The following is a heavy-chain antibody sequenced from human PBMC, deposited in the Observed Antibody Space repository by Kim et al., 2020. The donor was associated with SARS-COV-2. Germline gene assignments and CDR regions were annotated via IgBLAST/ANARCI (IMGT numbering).Heavy chain of an antibody. V-gene: IGHV3-33*06. CDR3: AKDSYGSGRFFDY. D-gene: IGHD3-10*01. J-gene: IGHJ4*02. Sequence: YADSVKGRFTISRDNSKNTLYLQMNSLRAEDTAVYYCAKDSYGSGRFFDYWGQGTLVTVSS.